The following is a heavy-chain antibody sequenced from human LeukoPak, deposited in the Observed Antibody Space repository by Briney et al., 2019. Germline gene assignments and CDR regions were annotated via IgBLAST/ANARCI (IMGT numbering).Heavy chain of an antibody. D-gene: IGHD3-22*01. CDR2: INHSGST. CDR1: GRSFSGYY. J-gene: IGHJ6*03. Sequence: KPSETLSLTCAVYGRSFSGYYWSWIRQPPGKGLERIGEINHSGSTNYNPSLKSRVTISVDTSKNQFSLKLSSVTAADTAVYYCARVPDYYDSSGVQYRTGYYYMDVWGKGTTVTVSS. V-gene: IGHV4-34*01. CDR3: ARVPDYYDSSGVQYRTGYYYMDV.